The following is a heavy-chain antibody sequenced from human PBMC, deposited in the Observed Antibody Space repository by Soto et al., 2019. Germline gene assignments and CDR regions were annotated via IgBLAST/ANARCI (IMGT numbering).Heavy chain of an antibody. J-gene: IGHJ4*02. CDR3: ARHITTVITPNFDY. D-gene: IGHD4-17*01. CDR2: IYYGGST. CDR1: GGSISSSSYY. V-gene: IGHV4-39*01. Sequence: PSETLSLTCTVSGGSISSSSYYWGWIRQPPGKGLEWIGSIYYGGSTYYNPSLKSRVTISVDTSKNQFSLKLSSVTAADTAVYYCARHITTVITPNFDYWGQGTLVTVSS.